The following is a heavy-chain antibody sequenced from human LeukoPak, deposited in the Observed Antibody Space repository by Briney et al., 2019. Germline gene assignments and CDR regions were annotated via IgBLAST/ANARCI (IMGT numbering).Heavy chain of an antibody. J-gene: IGHJ4*02. CDR3: ARGSRIVGATRPLIFDY. CDR1: GGSFSGYY. D-gene: IGHD1-26*01. V-gene: IGHV4-34*01. CDR2: INHSGST. Sequence: PSETLSLTCAVYGGSFSGYYWSWIRQPPGKGLEWIGEINHSGSTNCNPSLKSRVTISVDTSKNQFSLKLSSVTAADTAVYYCARGSRIVGATRPLIFDYWGQGTLVTVSS.